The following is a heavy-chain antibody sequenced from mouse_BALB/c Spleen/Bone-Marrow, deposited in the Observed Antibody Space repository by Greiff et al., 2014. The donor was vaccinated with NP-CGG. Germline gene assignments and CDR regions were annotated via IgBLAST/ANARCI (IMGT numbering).Heavy chain of an antibody. D-gene: IGHD2-14*01. V-gene: IGHV14-3*02. CDR3: ATYYRYDRRFAY. CDR1: GFNIKDTY. CDR2: IDPANGNT. Sequence: LKQSGAELVKPGASVELSCTASGFNIKDTYMHWVKQRPEQGLEWIGRIDPANGNTKYDPKFQGKATITADTSSNTAYLQLSSLTSEDTAVYYCATYYRYDRRFAYWGQGTLVTVSA. J-gene: IGHJ3*01.